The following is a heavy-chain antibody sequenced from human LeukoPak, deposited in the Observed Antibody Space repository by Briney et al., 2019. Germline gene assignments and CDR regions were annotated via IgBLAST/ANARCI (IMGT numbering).Heavy chain of an antibody. CDR2: IYTSGST. CDR1: GGSISSGSYY. CDR3: ARSPPYYYYYMDV. Sequence: SQTLSLTCTVSGGSISSGSYYWSWIRQPAGKGLEWIGRIYTSGSTNYNPSLKSRVTISVDTSKDQFSLKLSTVTDADTAEYYYARSPPYYYYYMDVWGKGTTVTVSS. J-gene: IGHJ6*03. V-gene: IGHV4-61*02.